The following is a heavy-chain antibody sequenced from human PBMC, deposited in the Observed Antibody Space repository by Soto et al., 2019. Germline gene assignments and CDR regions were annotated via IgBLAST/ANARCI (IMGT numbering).Heavy chain of an antibody. J-gene: IGHJ5*02. CDR1: GFTFSSYG. CDR2: ISYDGSNK. D-gene: IGHD2-15*01. V-gene: IGHV3-30*18. Sequence: QVQLVESGGGVVQPGRSLRLSCAASGFTFSSYGMQWVRQAPGKGLEWVAVISYDGSNKYYADSVKGRFTISRDNSKNTLYLQTNSLRAEDTAVYYCAKDYGYCSGGSCYSSGWFDPWGQGTLVTVSS. CDR3: AKDYGYCSGGSCYSSGWFDP.